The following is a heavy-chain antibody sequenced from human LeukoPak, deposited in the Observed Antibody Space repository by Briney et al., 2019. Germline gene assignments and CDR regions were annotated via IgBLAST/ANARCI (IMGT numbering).Heavy chain of an antibody. Sequence: GGSLRLSCAASGFTVSSNYMSWVRQAPGKGLEWVSVIYSGGSTYYADSVKGRFTISRDNSKSTLYLQMNSLRAEDTAVYYCARDKETAAGTWDYWGQGTLVTVSS. CDR2: IYSGGST. CDR3: ARDKETAAGTWDY. CDR1: GFTVSSNY. D-gene: IGHD6-13*01. J-gene: IGHJ4*02. V-gene: IGHV3-53*01.